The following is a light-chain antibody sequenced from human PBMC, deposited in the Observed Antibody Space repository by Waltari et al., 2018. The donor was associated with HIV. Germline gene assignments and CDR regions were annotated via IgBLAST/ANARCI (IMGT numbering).Light chain of an antibody. CDR2: EVF. CDR1: ATDIGTYNL. V-gene: IGLV2-23*02. CDR3: CSYTGETTFYI. J-gene: IGLJ1*01. Sequence: QSVLAQPASVSGSPGQSITISCNGSATDIGTYNLVSWYQQYPGKAPKLIISEVFKRPSGISDLFSGSKSGNAASLKISGLRSEDEAVYYCCSYTGETTFYIFGSGTTV.